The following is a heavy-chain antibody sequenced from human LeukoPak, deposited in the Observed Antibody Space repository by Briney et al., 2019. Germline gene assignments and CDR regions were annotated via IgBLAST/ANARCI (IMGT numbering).Heavy chain of an antibody. CDR3: AKGAYDYIEMGYFDY. CDR2: IIGSSGDT. CDR1: GFSLTNFA. J-gene: IGHJ4*02. Sequence: PGGSLRLSCAASGFSLTNFAMSWVRQAPGKGREWVSLIIGSSGDTFYADSVKGRFTISRDNSKNGLYLQMNSLRAEDTALYYCAKGAYDYIEMGYFDYWGQGTLVTVSS. D-gene: IGHD5-12*01. V-gene: IGHV3-23*01.